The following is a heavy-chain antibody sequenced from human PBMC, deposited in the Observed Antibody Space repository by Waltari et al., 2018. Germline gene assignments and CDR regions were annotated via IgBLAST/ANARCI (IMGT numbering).Heavy chain of an antibody. J-gene: IGHJ3*02. CDR1: GFRTDW. Sequence: DVQPVESGGGLVQPGGSLGLSCAVSGFRTDWMDWVRQAPGKGMQWVANINEDGGEKYYLDSVKGRFTISRDNAKKLVYLEMNTLRAEDTATYYCSKRHEIWGRGTMVAVS. CDR2: INEDGGEK. V-gene: IGHV3-7*01. CDR3: SKRHEI.